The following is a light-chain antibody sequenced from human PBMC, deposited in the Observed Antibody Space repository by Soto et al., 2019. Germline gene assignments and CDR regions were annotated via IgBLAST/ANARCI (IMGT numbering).Light chain of an antibody. Sequence: DIQMTQSPSSLSASVGDRVTITCRASQGISNYLAWYQQKPGKVPKLLIYAASTLQSGVPSRFSGSGSGTDFTLTISSLQPEDVATYYCQKSNSATPLFTFGPGTKVDIK. CDR2: AAS. V-gene: IGKV1-27*01. J-gene: IGKJ3*01. CDR1: QGISNY. CDR3: QKSNSATPLFT.